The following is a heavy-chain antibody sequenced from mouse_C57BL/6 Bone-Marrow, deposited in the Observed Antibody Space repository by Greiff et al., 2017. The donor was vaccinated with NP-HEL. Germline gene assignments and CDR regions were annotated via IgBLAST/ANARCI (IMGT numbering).Heavy chain of an antibody. V-gene: IGHV5-4*01. CDR2: ISDGGSYT. Sequence: EVQRVESGGGLVKPGGSLKLSCAASGFTFSSYAMSWVRQTPEKRLEWVATISDGGSYTYYPDNVKGRFTISRDNAKNNLYLQMSHLKSEDTAMYYCARDRRDWGQGTLVTVSA. CDR3: ARDRRD. J-gene: IGHJ3*01. CDR1: GFTFSSYA.